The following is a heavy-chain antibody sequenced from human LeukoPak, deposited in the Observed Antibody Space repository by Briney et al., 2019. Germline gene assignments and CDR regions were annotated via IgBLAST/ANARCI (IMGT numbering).Heavy chain of an antibody. CDR1: GGSISSSGYY. CDR3: ARDEYDYVWGSYRKQYYFDY. CDR2: IYYSGSN. J-gene: IGHJ4*02. Sequence: SETLSLTCTVSGGSISSSGYYWGWIRQTPGKGLEWIGSIYYSGSNYHNPSLKSRVSMSVDTSKNQFSLKLSSVTAADTAVYYCARDEYDYVWGSYRKQYYFDYWGQGTLVTVSS. D-gene: IGHD3-16*02. V-gene: IGHV4-39*07.